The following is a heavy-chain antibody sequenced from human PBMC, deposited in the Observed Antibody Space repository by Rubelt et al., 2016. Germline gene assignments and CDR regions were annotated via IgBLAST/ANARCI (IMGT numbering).Heavy chain of an antibody. Sequence: QVQLQQWGAGLLKPSETLSLTCAVYGGSFSGYYWSWIRQPPGKGLEWIGRIYTSGSTNYNPSLKIRVTMEVATAKKQCPLKRGALTAADTAVYYCARDLRGGQSIAAYDYWGQGTLVTVSS. V-gene: IGHV4-59*10. D-gene: IGHD6-6*01. J-gene: IGHJ4*02. CDR2: IYTSGST. CDR3: ARDLRGGQSIAAYDY. CDR1: GGSFSGYY.